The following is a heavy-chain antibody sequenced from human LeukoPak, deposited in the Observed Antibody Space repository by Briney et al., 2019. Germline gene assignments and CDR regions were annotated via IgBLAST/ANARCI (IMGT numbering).Heavy chain of an antibody. J-gene: IGHJ5*02. CDR1: GFTFSSYS. CDR2: ISSSSSYI. CDR3: ARRALAARPGSNWFDP. V-gene: IGHV3-21*01. Sequence: GGSLRLSCAASGFTFSSYSMNCVRQAPGKGLEWVSSISSSSSYIYYADSVKGRFPISRDNAKNSLYLQMNSLRAEDTAVYYCARRALAARPGSNWFDPWGQGTLVTVSS. D-gene: IGHD6-6*01.